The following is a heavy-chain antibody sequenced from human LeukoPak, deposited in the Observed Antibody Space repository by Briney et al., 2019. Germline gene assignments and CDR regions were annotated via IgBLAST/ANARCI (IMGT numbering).Heavy chain of an antibody. CDR2: IYYSGRT. V-gene: IGHV4-31*03. CDR3: ARGYPSGHYDILTGYYMVTHFDY. J-gene: IGHJ4*02. Sequence: PSETLSLTCTVSGGPISSGGYYWSWIRQHPGKGLEWIGYIYYSGRTYYNPSLKSRVTISVDTSKNQFSLKLSSVTAADTAVYYCARGYPSGHYDILTGYYMVTHFDYWGQGTLVTVSS. D-gene: IGHD3-9*01. CDR1: GGPISSGGYY.